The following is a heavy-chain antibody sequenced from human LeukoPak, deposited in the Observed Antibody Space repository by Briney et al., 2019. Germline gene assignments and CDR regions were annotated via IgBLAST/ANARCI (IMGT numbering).Heavy chain of an antibody. J-gene: IGHJ5*02. D-gene: IGHD2-2*02. V-gene: IGHV1-8*01. CDR3: VRDGEGVAISVNYWFDP. CDR2: MNPNNGNT. Sequence: ASVKVSCKASGFTFTSYDINWVRQASGQGLEWMGWMNPNNGNTGYAQKFQGRVTMTRDASISTAYMELRGLRSEDTAVYYCVRDGEGVAISVNYWFDPWGQGTLVTVSS. CDR1: GFTFTSYD.